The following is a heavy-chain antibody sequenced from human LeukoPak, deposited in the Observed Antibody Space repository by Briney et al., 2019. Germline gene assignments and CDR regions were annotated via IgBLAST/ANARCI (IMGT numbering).Heavy chain of an antibody. J-gene: IGHJ5*02. D-gene: IGHD2-15*01. CDR2: VRNKASGGAT. CDR1: GFNFGDYA. Sequence: GGSLRLSCATSGFNFGDYAMTWVRQAPGKGLEWVGIVRNKASGGATAYAASVKGRFTISRDDSNTIAYLQMNSLQTEDTAVYYCSRAHSWSFTSWGQGTLVTVSS. CDR3: SRAHSWSFTS. V-gene: IGHV3-49*04.